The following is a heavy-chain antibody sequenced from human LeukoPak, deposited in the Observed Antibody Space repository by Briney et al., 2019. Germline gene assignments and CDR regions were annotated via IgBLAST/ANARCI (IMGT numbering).Heavy chain of an antibody. CDR3: ARDLGGGSYYIDY. V-gene: IGHV3-21*01. D-gene: IGHD1-26*01. CDR1: GFTFSSYS. Sequence: GGSLRLSCAASGFTFSSYSMIWVRQAPGKGLGWVSSISRTSSYIYYADSLKGRFTISRDNAKNSLYLQMISLRAEDTAVYYCARDLGGGSYYIDYWGQGTLVTVSS. J-gene: IGHJ4*02. CDR2: ISRTSSYI.